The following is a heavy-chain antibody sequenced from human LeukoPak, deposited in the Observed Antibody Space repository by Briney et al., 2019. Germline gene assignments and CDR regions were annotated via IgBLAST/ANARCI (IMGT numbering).Heavy chain of an antibody. CDR1: GYTFTSYY. CDR3: ARDLASSGYYWD. D-gene: IGHD3-22*01. Sequence: ASVKVSCKASGYTFTSYYMHWVRQAPGQGPEWMGIINPSGGSTSYAQKFQGRVTMTRDTSTTTVYMELSSLRSEDTAVYYCARDLASSGYYWDWGQGTLVTVSS. J-gene: IGHJ4*02. CDR2: INPSGGST. V-gene: IGHV1-46*01.